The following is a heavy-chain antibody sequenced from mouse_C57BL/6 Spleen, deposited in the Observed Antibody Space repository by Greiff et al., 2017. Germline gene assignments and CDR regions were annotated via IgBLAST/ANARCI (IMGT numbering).Heavy chain of an antibody. Sequence: VQLQPSGAELMKPGASVKLSCKATGYTFTGYWIEWVKQRPGEILPGSGSTNYNEKFKGKATFTADTSSNTAYMQLSSLTTEDSAIYYCATGYYSNYVGYYFDYWGQGTTLTVSS. D-gene: IGHD2-5*01. J-gene: IGHJ2*01. CDR3: ATGYYSNYVGYYFDY. CDR2: ILPGSGST. V-gene: IGHV1-9*01. CDR1: GYTFTGYW.